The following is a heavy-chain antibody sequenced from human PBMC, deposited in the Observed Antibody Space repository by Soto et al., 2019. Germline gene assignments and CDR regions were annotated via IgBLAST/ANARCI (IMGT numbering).Heavy chain of an antibody. CDR2: INSDGSST. V-gene: IGHV3-74*01. Sequence: PGGSLRLSCAASGFTFSSYWMHWVRQGPGKGLVWVLRINSDGSSTSYADSVKGRFTISRDNAKNTLYLQMNSLRAEDTAVYYCARGYSSGWFQVGAFDIWGQGTMVTV. CDR3: ARGYSSGWFQVGAFDI. CDR1: GFTFSSYW. J-gene: IGHJ3*02. D-gene: IGHD6-19*01.